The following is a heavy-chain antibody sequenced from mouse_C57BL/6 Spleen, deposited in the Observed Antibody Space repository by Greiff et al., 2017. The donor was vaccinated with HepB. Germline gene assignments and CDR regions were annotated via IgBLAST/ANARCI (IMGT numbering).Heavy chain of an antibody. V-gene: IGHV5-4*03. CDR1: GFTFRSYA. CDR3: ARGYLDY. CDR2: ISDGGSYT. Sequence: EVKLVESGGGLVKPGGSLKLSCAASGFTFRSYAMSWVRQTPEKRLEWVATISDGGSYTYYPDNVKGRFTISRDNAKNNLYLQMSHLKSEDTAMYYCARGYLDYWGQGTTLTVSS. J-gene: IGHJ2*01.